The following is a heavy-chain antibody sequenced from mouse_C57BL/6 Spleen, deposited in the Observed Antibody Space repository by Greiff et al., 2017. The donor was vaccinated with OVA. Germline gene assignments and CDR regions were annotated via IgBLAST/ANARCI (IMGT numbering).Heavy chain of an antibody. J-gene: IGHJ2*01. V-gene: IGHV5-9*01. CDR1: GFTFSSYT. CDR3: ARGLYFDY. D-gene: IGHD3-1*01. CDR2: ISGGGGNT. Sequence: EVQGVESGGGLVKPGGSLKLSCAASGFTFSSYTMSWVRQTPEKRLEWVATISGGGGNTYYPDSVKGRFTISRDNAKNTLYLQMSSLRSEDTALYYCARGLYFDYWGQGTTLTVSS.